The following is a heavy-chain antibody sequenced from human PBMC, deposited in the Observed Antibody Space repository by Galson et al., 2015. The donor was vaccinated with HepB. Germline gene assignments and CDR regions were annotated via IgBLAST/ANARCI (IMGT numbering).Heavy chain of an antibody. D-gene: IGHD3-10*01. J-gene: IGHJ4*02. CDR3: AAGRFGELLFVCLDY. V-gene: IGHV3-20*04. Sequence: SLRLSCAASGFTFDDYGMSWVRQAPGKGLEWVSGINWNGGSTGYADSVKGRFTISRDNAKNSLYLQMNSLRAEDTALYYCAAGRFGELLFVCLDYWGQGTLVTVSS. CDR2: INWNGGST. CDR1: GFTFDDYG.